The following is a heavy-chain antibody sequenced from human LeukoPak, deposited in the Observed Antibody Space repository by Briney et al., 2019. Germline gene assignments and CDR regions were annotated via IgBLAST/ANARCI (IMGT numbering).Heavy chain of an antibody. Sequence: SGGSLRLSCAVSGFTFSDHYMDRVRQAPGKGLEWVGRSRNRAKSYTTDYAASVKGRFTISRDDSKSTLYLQMNSLETEDTAVYYCSRDATGDHWGQGTLVSVSS. J-gene: IGHJ4*02. CDR3: SRDATGDH. CDR1: GFTFSDHY. V-gene: IGHV3-72*01. CDR2: SRNRAKSYTT.